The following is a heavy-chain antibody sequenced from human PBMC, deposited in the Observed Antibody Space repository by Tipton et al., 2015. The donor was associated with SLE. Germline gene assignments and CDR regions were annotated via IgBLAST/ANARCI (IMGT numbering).Heavy chain of an antibody. CDR2: IYHSGST. CDR1: GGSFSGYY. J-gene: IGHJ6*02. V-gene: IGHV4-34*11. CDR3: AREEYCSSTSCLYYYYGMDV. Sequence: TLSLTCAVYGGSFSGYYWSWIRQPPGKGLEWIGSIYHSGSTYYNPSLKSRVTMSVDTSKNQFSLKLSSVTAADTAVYYCAREEYCSSTSCLYYYYGMDVWGQGTTVTVSS. D-gene: IGHD2-2*01.